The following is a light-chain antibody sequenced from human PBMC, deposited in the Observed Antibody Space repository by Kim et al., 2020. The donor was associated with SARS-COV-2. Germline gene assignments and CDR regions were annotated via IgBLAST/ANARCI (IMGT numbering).Light chain of an antibody. CDR3: AAWDDSLSGVV. Sequence: ELTQPPSASGTPGQRVTISCSGSRSNIGNNVVNWYQQVPGTAPKLLIYSNDHRPSGVPDRFSGSKSGTSTSLAISGLQSEDEADYYCAAWDDSLSGVVFGGGTQLTVL. CDR1: RSNIGNNV. V-gene: IGLV1-44*01. CDR2: SND. J-gene: IGLJ2*01.